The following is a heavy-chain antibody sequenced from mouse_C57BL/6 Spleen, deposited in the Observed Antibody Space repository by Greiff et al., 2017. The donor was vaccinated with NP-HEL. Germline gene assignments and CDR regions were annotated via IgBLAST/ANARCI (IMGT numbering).Heavy chain of an antibody. Sequence: QVQLKQPGAELVKPGASVKLSCKASGYTFTSYWMHWVKQRPGQGLEWIGMIHPNSGSTNYNEKFKSKATLTVDKSSSTAYMQLSSLTSEDSAVYYCAPYDGYYSYYAMDYWGQGTSVTVSS. J-gene: IGHJ4*01. CDR1: GYTFTSYW. CDR2: IHPNSGST. D-gene: IGHD2-3*01. V-gene: IGHV1-64*01. CDR3: APYDGYYSYYAMDY.